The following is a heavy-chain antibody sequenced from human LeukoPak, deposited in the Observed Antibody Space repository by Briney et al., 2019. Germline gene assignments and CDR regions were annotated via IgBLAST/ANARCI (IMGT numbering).Heavy chain of an antibody. V-gene: IGHV3-13*01. CDR3: ARGSFGGAVLH. J-gene: IGHJ4*02. CDR2: IGTAGDT. CDR1: GFTFSSYD. Sequence: GGSLRLSCAAPGFTFSSYDMHWVRKATGKGLEWVSVIGTAGDTYYPGSVKGRFTISRENAKNSLYLQMNSLRAGDTAVYYCARGSFGGAVLHWGQGTLVTVSS. D-gene: IGHD3-16*01.